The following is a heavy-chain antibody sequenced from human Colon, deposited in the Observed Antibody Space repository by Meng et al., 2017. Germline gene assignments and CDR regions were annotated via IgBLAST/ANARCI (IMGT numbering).Heavy chain of an antibody. CDR1: GFTFDDYA. V-gene: IGHV3-9*01. CDR3: SKDTGPTVTTVVVDY. D-gene: IGHD4-17*01. J-gene: IGHJ4*02. CDR2: ISWNSGSI. Sequence: SLKISCAASGFTFDDYAMHWVRQAPGKGLEWVSGISWNSGSIGYADSVKGRFTISRDNAKNSLYLQMNSLRAEDTDLYYCSKDTGPTVTTVVVDYWGQGTLVTVSS.